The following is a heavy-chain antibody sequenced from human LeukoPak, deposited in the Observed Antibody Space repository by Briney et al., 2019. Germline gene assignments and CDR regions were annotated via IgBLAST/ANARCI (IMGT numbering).Heavy chain of an antibody. CDR3: ARHPGKVTNDWYFDL. J-gene: IGHJ2*01. Sequence: GASVKVSCKASGYTFTGYYMHWVRQAPGQGLEWMGGINPNSGGTNYAQKFQGRVTMTRDTSITTAYMELSRLSSDDTAVYYCARHPGKVTNDWYFDLWGRGTLVTVSS. CDR2: INPNSGGT. D-gene: IGHD4-23*01. V-gene: IGHV1-2*02. CDR1: GYTFTGYY.